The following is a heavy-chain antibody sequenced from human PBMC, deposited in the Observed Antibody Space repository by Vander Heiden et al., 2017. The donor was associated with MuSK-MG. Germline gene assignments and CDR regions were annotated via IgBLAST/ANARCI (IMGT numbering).Heavy chain of an antibody. CDR3: AHIYDYMWESYRRGGNFDY. V-gene: IGHV2-5*02. CDR1: GLSLSTIALG. CDR2: IYWDEGK. Sequence: QLTFKASGPTLVKPTHTLTLPCPFSGLSLSTIALGVGWSRQPPGKALEGLALIYWDEGKRYSPSLKSRLTITKETSKKQVVLKMTNMDPVDTATDDCAHIYDYMWESYRRGGNFDYWGQGTLVTVSS. D-gene: IGHD3-16*02. J-gene: IGHJ4*02.